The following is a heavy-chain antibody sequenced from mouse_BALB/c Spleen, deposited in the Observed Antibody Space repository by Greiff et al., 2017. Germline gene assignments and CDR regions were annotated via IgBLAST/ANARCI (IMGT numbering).Heavy chain of an antibody. CDR2: ISYSGST. Sequence: EVKLMESGPGLVKPSQSLSLTCTVTGYSITSDYAWNWIRQFPGNKLEWMGYISYSGSTSYNPSLKSRISITRDTSKNQFFLQLNSVTTEDTATYYCALSSYGNYVGYWGQGTTLTVSS. D-gene: IGHD2-10*02. V-gene: IGHV3-2*02. CDR3: ALSSYGNYVGY. CDR1: GYSITSDYA. J-gene: IGHJ2*01.